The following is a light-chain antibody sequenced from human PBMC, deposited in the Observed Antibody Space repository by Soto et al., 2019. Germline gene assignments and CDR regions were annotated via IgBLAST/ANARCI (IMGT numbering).Light chain of an antibody. J-gene: IGKJ4*01. V-gene: IGKV1-39*01. CDR1: QAIDNY. CDR3: QQSYRAPLT. CDR2: AAS. Sequence: DIQMTQSPSSLSASVGDRVTITCRASQAIDNYLNWYQHKPGKAPELLILAASIVQSGVPSRFSGCGFGTDFILTISSLHPEDFATYDCQQSYRAPLTVCGCTKGEI.